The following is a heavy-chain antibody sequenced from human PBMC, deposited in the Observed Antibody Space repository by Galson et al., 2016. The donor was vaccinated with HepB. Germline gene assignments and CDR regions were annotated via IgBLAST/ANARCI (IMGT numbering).Heavy chain of an antibody. CDR3: ARACQAGAVDY. CDR1: GFTFRSCW. Sequence: SLRLSCAASGFTFRSCWMSWVRQVSGKGLEWVANINEEGSEKFYVDSMMGRFTISRDNAKNSLYLQMNSLRAEDTAIYYCARACQAGAVDYWGQGTLVTVSS. D-gene: IGHD1-26*01. CDR2: INEEGSEK. J-gene: IGHJ4*02. V-gene: IGHV3-7*03.